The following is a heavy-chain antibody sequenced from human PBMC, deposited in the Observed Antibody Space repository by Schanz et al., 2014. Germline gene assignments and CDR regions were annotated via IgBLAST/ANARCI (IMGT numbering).Heavy chain of an antibody. CDR1: GFTFSSYN. CDR3: VRGDSRQSDY. Sequence: EVQLVESGGGLVKPGGSLRLSCAASGFTFSSYNMNWVRQAPGKGLEWVSSIGSSSSYKYYADSVKGRFTISRDNAKNSLYLQMNSLRAEDTAVYYCVRGDSRQSDYWGQGTLVTVSS. J-gene: IGHJ4*02. CDR2: IGSSSSYK. V-gene: IGHV3-21*02. D-gene: IGHD6-13*01.